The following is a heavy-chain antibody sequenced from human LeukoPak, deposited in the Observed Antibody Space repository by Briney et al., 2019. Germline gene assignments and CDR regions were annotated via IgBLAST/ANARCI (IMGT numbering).Heavy chain of an antibody. Sequence: PGGSLRLSCAASGFIFSSYSMNWVRQAPGKGLEWVSYISSSNNTIYYANSVKGRFTISRDNAKNSLYLQMNSLRAEDTAVYYCTTDGWERYDAFDIWGQGTMVTVSS. CDR1: GFIFSSYS. D-gene: IGHD1-26*01. J-gene: IGHJ3*02. CDR2: ISSSNNTI. CDR3: TTDGWERYDAFDI. V-gene: IGHV3-48*01.